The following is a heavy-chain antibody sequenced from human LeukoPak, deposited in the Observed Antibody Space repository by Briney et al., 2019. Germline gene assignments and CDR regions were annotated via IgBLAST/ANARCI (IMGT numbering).Heavy chain of an antibody. CDR3: ARTGNGRKEPYYYYMDV. Sequence: SETLSLTCTVSGGSISSSSYYWGWIRQPPGKGLEWIGSIYYSGSTYYNPSLKGRVTISVDTSKNQFSLKLSSVTAADTAVYYCARTGNGRKEPYYYYMDVWGKGTTVTVSS. V-gene: IGHV4-39*07. CDR1: GGSISSSSYY. CDR2: IYYSGST. J-gene: IGHJ6*03. D-gene: IGHD1-14*01.